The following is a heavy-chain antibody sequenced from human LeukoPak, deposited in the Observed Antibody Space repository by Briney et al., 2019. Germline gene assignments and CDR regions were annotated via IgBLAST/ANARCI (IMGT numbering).Heavy chain of an antibody. D-gene: IGHD6-6*01. Sequence: KPSETLSLTCTVSGYSISSDYYWGWIRQPPGKGLEWIGSIHHSGRTYYNPSLKSRVTISVDTSKNQFSLKLSSVTAADTAVYYCARGSKDSTSSTNYYYYYMDVWGKGTTVTVSS. V-gene: IGHV4-38-2*02. J-gene: IGHJ6*03. CDR3: ARGSKDSTSSTNYYYYYMDV. CDR2: IHHSGRT. CDR1: GYSISSDYY.